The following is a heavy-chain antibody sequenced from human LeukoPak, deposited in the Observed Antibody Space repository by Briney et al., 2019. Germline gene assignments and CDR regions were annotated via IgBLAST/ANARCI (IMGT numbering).Heavy chain of an antibody. CDR1: GASIGSYF. J-gene: IGHJ6*02. CDR2: ISQNGYT. D-gene: IGHD2-15*01. Sequence: PSETLSLTCTVSGASIGSYFWSWIRQPPGKGLEWIGYISQNGYTKYAPSLKSRVTISRDTSENQFSLMLSSVTAADTAVYYCTRHDVVAVIGHGMAVWGQGTTVTVSS. V-gene: IGHV4-59*08. CDR3: TRHDVVAVIGHGMAV.